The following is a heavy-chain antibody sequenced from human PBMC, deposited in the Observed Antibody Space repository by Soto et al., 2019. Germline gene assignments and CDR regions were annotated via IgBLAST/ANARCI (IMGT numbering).Heavy chain of an antibody. J-gene: IGHJ6*02. Sequence: PSETLSLTCTVSGGSISGYYWSWIRQPPGKGLEWIGYIYYSGSTNYNPSLKSRVTISVDTSKNQFSLKLSSVTAADTAVYYCASGIAAAGTYGMDVWGQGATVTVSS. CDR3: ASGIAAAGTYGMDV. D-gene: IGHD6-13*01. CDR1: GGSISGYY. CDR2: IYYSGST. V-gene: IGHV4-59*01.